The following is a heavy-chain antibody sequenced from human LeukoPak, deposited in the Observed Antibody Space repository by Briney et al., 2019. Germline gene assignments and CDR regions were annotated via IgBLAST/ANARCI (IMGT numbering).Heavy chain of an antibody. CDR1: GFTFSSYA. V-gene: IGHV3-23*01. Sequence: GGSLRLSCAASGFTFSSYAMSWVRQAPGKGLEWVSAISGSGGSTYYADSVKGRFTISRDNSKNTLYLQMNSLRAEDTAVYYCARKLRFLEWLLQGPLDYWGQGTLVTVSS. CDR2: ISGSGGST. J-gene: IGHJ4*02. D-gene: IGHD3-3*01. CDR3: ARKLRFLEWLLQGPLDY.